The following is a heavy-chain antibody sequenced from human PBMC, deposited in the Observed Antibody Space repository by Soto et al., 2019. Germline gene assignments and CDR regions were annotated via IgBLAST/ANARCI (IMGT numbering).Heavy chain of an antibody. CDR1: GGSISSYY. D-gene: IGHD2-15*01. CDR2: IYYSGST. CDR3: ARDAGYCSGGSCYSWFDP. J-gene: IGHJ5*02. Sequence: SETLSLTCTVSGGSISSYYWSWIRQPPGKGLEWIGYIYYSGSTNYNPSLKSRVTISVDTSKNQFSLKLSSVTAADTAVYYCARDAGYCSGGSCYSWFDPWGQGTLVTVSS. V-gene: IGHV4-59*01.